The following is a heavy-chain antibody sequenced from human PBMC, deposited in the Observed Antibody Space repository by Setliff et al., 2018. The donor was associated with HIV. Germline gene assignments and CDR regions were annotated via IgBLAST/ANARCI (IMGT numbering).Heavy chain of an antibody. V-gene: IGHV1-18*01. CDR3: ARATYSGSPNPPQDY. D-gene: IGHD1-26*01. Sequence: GASVKVSCKASGYTFISYGISWVRQAPGQGLEWVGLINCYSGDSKFPEKLQGRITMTADTSTSTAYREPRNLTSDDTAMYYCARATYSGSPNPPQDYWGQGTLVTVSS. CDR2: INCYSGDS. J-gene: IGHJ4*02. CDR1: GYTFISYG.